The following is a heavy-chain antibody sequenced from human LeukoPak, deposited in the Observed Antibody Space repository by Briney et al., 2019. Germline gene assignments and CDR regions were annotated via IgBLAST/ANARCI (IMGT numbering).Heavy chain of an antibody. CDR2: INPNGGGT. J-gene: IGHJ4*02. D-gene: IGHD2-2*01. Sequence: ASVKVSCKASGYTFTAYYMHWVRQAPGQGLEWMGWINPNGGGTNYAQKFQGRVSMTRDESINTAYMELSRLTSDDTAMYYCARYCSSTSCQADYWGQGTLVTVSS. CDR1: GYTFTAYY. CDR3: ARYCSSTSCQADY. V-gene: IGHV1-2*02.